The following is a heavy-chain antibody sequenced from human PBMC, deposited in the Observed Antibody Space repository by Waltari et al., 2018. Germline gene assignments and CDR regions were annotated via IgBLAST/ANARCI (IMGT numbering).Heavy chain of an antibody. V-gene: IGHV1-69*01. CDR2: IIPIFGTA. J-gene: IGHJ4*02. Sequence: QVQLVQSGAEVKKPGSSVKVSCKASGGTFSSYAISWVRQAPGQGLEWMGGIIPIFGTANYAQTFQGRVTITADESTSTAYMELSSLRSEDTAVYYCARDRGGYYCSGGSCSYYFDYWGQGTLVTVSS. CDR1: GGTFSSYA. D-gene: IGHD2-15*01. CDR3: ARDRGGYYCSGGSCSYYFDY.